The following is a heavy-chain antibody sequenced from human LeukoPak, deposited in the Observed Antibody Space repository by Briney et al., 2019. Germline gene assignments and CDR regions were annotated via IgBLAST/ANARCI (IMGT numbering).Heavy chain of an antibody. D-gene: IGHD2-2*01. V-gene: IGHV3-23*01. CDR3: AKEGVVVPAAIGACELDY. Sequence: GGSLRLSCAASGFTFSSYAMSWVRQAPGKGLEWVSAISGSGGSTYYADSVKGRFTISRDNSKNTLYLQMNSLRAEDTAVYYCAKEGVVVPAAIGACELDYWGQGTLVTVSS. CDR1: GFTFSSYA. CDR2: ISGSGGST. J-gene: IGHJ4*02.